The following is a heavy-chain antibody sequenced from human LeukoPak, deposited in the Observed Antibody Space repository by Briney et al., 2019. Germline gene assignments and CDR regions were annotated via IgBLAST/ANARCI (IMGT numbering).Heavy chain of an antibody. V-gene: IGHV3-9*01. Sequence: GGSLRLSCAASGFTFDDYAMHWVRQAPGKGLEWGSGISWNSGSIAYADSAKGRVTISRDNAKNTMYLQMNSLRAEDTALYYCAKDLRGVYGDYGDYFDYWGQGTLVTVSS. D-gene: IGHD4-17*01. CDR3: AKDLRGVYGDYGDYFDY. CDR1: GFTFDDYA. J-gene: IGHJ4*02. CDR2: ISWNSGSI.